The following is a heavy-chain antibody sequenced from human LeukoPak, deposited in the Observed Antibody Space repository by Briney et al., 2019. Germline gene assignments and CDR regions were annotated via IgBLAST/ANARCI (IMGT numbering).Heavy chain of an antibody. V-gene: IGHV3-15*01. CDR1: GFTFSNAW. Sequence: GGSLRLSCVASGFTFSNAWMSWVRQAPGKGLERVGRIKSKTDGGTTDYAAPVKGRFTISRDDSKNTLYLQMNSLKTEDAAVYYCTTEARYFGDYYFDYWGQGTLVTVSS. D-gene: IGHD3-9*01. CDR3: TTEARYFGDYYFDY. J-gene: IGHJ4*02. CDR2: IKSKTDGGTT.